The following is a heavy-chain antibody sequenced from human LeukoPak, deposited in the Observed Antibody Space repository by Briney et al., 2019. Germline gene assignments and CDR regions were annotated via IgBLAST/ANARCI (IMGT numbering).Heavy chain of an antibody. Sequence: GGSLRLSCAASGFTFSSNWMNWVRQAPGKGLVWVSRINSDGSTITYADSVKGRFTISRDNARNTLYLQMNSLRAEDTAVYYCANMAVPALGQGTLVTVSS. V-gene: IGHV3-74*01. CDR2: INSDGSTI. D-gene: IGHD6-19*01. CDR3: ANMAVPA. J-gene: IGHJ5*02. CDR1: GFTFSSNW.